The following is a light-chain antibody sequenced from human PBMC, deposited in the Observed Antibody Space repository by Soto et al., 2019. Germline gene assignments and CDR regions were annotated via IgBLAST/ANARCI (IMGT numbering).Light chain of an antibody. Sequence: EVILTQSPGTLSLSPGDRATLSCRASQSVSSYLAWYQQKPGQAPRLLIYDVSNRATGIPARFSGSGSGTAFSLTISSLEPEDFAVYFCPQRSEWPLSTFGQGTKLEIK. CDR1: QSVSSY. J-gene: IGKJ2*01. CDR2: DVS. CDR3: PQRSEWPLST. V-gene: IGKV3-11*01.